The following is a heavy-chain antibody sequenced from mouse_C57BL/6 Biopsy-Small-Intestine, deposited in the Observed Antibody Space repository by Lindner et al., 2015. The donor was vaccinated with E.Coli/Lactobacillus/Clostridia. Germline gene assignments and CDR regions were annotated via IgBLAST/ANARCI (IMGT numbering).Heavy chain of an antibody. CDR2: ISSGSSTI. Sequence: VQLQESGGGLVKPGGSLKLSCAASGFTFSDYGMHWVRQAPEKGLEWVAYISSGSSTIYYADTVKGRFTISRDNAKNTLSLQMTSLRSEDTAMYYCARGYSNYYYAMDYWGQGTSVTVSS. CDR1: GFTFSDYG. J-gene: IGHJ4*01. V-gene: IGHV5-17*01. CDR3: ARGYSNYYYAMDY. D-gene: IGHD2-5*01.